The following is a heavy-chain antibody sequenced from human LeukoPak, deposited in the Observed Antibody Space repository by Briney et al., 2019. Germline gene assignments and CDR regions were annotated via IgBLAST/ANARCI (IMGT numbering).Heavy chain of an antibody. V-gene: IGHV4-30-4*01. CDR3: ARDSLDGDNRYFDY. D-gene: IGHD4-23*01. CDR1: GGSISSGDYY. Sequence: SPSQTLSLTCTVSGGSISSGDYYWRWIRQPPGKGLEWIGYIYYSGSTYYNPSLKSRVTISVDTSKNQFSLKLSSVTAADTAVYYCARDSLDGDNRYFDYWGQGTLVTVSS. J-gene: IGHJ4*02. CDR2: IYYSGST.